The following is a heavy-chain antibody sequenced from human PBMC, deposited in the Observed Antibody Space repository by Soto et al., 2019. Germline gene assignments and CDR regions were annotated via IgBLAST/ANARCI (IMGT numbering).Heavy chain of an antibody. Sequence: ASVKVSCKASGYTFTSYGISWVRQAPGQGLEWMGWISAYNGNTNYAQKLQGGVTMTTDTSTSTAYMELRSLRSDDTAVYYCARVRPRQFVSIAVAGDFDYWGQGTLVTVSS. D-gene: IGHD6-19*01. CDR1: GYTFTSYG. CDR3: ARVRPRQFVSIAVAGDFDY. J-gene: IGHJ4*02. CDR2: ISAYNGNT. V-gene: IGHV1-18*01.